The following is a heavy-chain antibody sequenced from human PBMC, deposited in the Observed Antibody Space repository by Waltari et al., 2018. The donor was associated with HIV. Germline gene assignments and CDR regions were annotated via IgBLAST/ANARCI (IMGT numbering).Heavy chain of an antibody. Sequence: QVQLVQSGAEVKKPGASVKVSCKVSGHTLSELSMHWVRQVPGKGLEWMGNFDPEDDEATYAKKCQGRVTMTEDTSSDTAYMELSSLTSGDTAVYYCATDFSGMVRAYSYYSLDVWGQGTTVTVSS. CDR2: FDPEDDEA. D-gene: IGHD3-10*01. V-gene: IGHV1-24*01. CDR1: GHTLSELS. J-gene: IGHJ6*02. CDR3: ATDFSGMVRAYSYYSLDV.